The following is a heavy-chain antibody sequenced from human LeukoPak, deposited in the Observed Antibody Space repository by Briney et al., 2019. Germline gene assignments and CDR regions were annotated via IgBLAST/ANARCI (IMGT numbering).Heavy chain of an antibody. D-gene: IGHD2-15*01. Sequence: SETLSLTCSVSGGSITSYYWSWIRQPPGKGLEWIGYIYYNGSTKHSPSLKSRVTISVDTSENQFSLKLRSVTAADTAVYYCARRGGLYCSGGRCYHYYFDYWGQGTLVTVSS. J-gene: IGHJ4*02. CDR2: IYYNGST. CDR3: ARRGGLYCSGGRCYHYYFDY. CDR1: GGSITSYY. V-gene: IGHV4-59*08.